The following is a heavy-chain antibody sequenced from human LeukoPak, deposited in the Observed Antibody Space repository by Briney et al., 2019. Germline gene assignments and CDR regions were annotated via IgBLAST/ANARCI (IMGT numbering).Heavy chain of an antibody. CDR3: ATATGTTRFYGMDV. Sequence: GASVKVSCKASGYTFTSYGISWVRQAPGQGLEWMGWISAYNGNTNYAQKFQGRVTMTEDTSTDTAYMELSSLRSEDTAVYYCATATGTTRFYGMDVWGQGTTVTVSS. J-gene: IGHJ6*02. CDR1: GYTFTSYG. D-gene: IGHD1-7*01. CDR2: ISAYNGNT. V-gene: IGHV1-18*01.